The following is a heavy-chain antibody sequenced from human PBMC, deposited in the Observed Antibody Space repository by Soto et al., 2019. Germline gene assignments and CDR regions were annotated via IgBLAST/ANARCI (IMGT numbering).Heavy chain of an antibody. CDR1: GGSLSGYY. V-gene: IGHV4-34*01. Sequence: QVQLQQWGAGLLKPSETLSLNCAVNGGSLSGYYWSWIRQPPGKGLEWIGEIKDGGYTNYSPPLTSRATISSDTSNNQFSLRLNSVTAADTGVYYCARGQEGVVATHWDQGALVTVSS. D-gene: IGHD5-12*01. CDR3: ARGQEGVVATH. CDR2: IKDGGYT. J-gene: IGHJ4*02.